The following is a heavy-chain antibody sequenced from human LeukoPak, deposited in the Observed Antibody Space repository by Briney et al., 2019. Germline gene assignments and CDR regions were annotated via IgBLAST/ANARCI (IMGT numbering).Heavy chain of an antibody. CDR3: ALLTVASYFDY. CDR2: IHSSGTVK. J-gene: IGHJ4*02. V-gene: IGHV3-48*03. CDR1: RFPFSIYE. D-gene: IGHD5-12*01. Sequence: GGSLRLSCVVSRFPFSIYEMNWVRQAPGKGLEWVSNIHSSGTVKYYSDSVKGRFSISRDNAKSSLYLQMNSLRVEDTAVYYCALLTVASYFDYWGQGALVTVSS.